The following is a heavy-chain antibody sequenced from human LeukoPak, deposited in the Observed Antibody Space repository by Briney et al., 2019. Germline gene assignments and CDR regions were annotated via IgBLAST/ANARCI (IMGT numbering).Heavy chain of an antibody. CDR2: ISGSGGST. CDR1: GFTFSSYA. V-gene: IGHV3-23*01. J-gene: IGHJ4*02. Sequence: GGSLRLSCAASGFTFSSYAMSWVRQAPGKGLEWVSAISGSGGSTYYADSVKGRFTISRDNSKNTLYLQMNSLRAEDTAVYYCAKASYDYVWGPPPHYFDYWGQGTLVTVSS. D-gene: IGHD3-16*01. CDR3: AKASYDYVWGPPPHYFDY.